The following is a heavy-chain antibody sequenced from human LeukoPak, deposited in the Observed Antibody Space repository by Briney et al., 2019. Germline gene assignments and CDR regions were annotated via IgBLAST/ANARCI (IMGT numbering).Heavy chain of an antibody. CDR1: GFISDDYA. J-gene: IGHJ4*02. Sequence: GGSLRLSCAASGFISDDYAMPWVRQAPGKGLEWVSGFTWNGDTIEYADSVKGRFTISRDNAKNSLYLQMNSLRPEDTALYYCVKALTYYYDSSGYYPPQYYFDYWGQGTLVAVSS. V-gene: IGHV3-9*02. CDR2: FTWNGDTI. CDR3: VKALTYYYDSSGYYPPQYYFDY. D-gene: IGHD3-22*01.